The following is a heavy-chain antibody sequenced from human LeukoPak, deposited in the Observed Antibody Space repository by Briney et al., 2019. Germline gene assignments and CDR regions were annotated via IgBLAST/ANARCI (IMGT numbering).Heavy chain of an antibody. D-gene: IGHD6-13*01. V-gene: IGHV4-39*01. Sequence: SETLSLTCTVSGGSISSSSYYWGWIRQPPGKGLEWIGSIYYSGSTYYNPSLKSRVTISVDTSKNQFSLKPSSVTAADTAVYYCASQLVAAADHFDYWGQGTLVTVSS. J-gene: IGHJ4*02. CDR3: ASQLVAAADHFDY. CDR2: IYYSGST. CDR1: GGSISSSSYY.